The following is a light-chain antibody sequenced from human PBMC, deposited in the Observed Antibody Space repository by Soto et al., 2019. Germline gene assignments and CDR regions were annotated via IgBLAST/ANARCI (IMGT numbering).Light chain of an antibody. V-gene: IGKV3-11*01. CDR1: QSFRGL. CDR3: QQRHMWPIT. Sequence: EVVLTQSPVTLSLSPGERATLSRRASQSFRGLLAWYQQKPGQAPRLLIYDAYNRATGIPPRFSGSGSGTDFTLTISSLEPEDSAVYYCQQRHMWPITLGQGKRLEIK. CDR2: DAY. J-gene: IGKJ5*01.